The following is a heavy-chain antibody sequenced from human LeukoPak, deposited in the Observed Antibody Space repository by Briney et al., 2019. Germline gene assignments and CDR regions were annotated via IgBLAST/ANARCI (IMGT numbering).Heavy chain of an antibody. D-gene: IGHD2-15*01. CDR3: ARSGATLFAVLDY. Sequence: PSETLSLTCTVSGGSISGGSYYWGWIRQPPGTGLEWIAYVFSSGSTYYNPSLKSRITMSVDTSKNQFSLRLTSVTAADTAVYYCARSGATLFAVLDYWGREPWSPSPQ. CDR1: GGSISGGSYY. CDR2: VFSSGST. J-gene: IGHJ4*02. V-gene: IGHV4-39*01.